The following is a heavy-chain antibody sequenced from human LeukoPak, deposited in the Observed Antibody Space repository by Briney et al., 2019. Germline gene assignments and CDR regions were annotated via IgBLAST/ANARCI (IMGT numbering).Heavy chain of an antibody. CDR1: GGSFSGYH. D-gene: IGHD6-19*01. Sequence: PSETLSLTCAVYGGSFSGYHWSWIRQPPGKGLEWIGEINHSGSTNYNPSLKSRVTISVDTSKNQFSLKLSSVTAADTAVYYCARVSGGGRDYWGQGTLVTVSS. CDR2: INHSGST. V-gene: IGHV4-34*01. J-gene: IGHJ4*02. CDR3: ARVSGGGRDY.